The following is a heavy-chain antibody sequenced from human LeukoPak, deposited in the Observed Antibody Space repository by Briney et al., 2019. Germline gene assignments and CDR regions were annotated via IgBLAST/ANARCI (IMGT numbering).Heavy chain of an antibody. V-gene: IGHV3-30*03. CDR2: VSYDGNYK. J-gene: IGHJ4*02. CDR3: AVRYFGSGSYYSMDY. CDR1: GFTFSSHG. D-gene: IGHD3-10*01. Sequence: GGSLRLSCAASGFTFSSHGMPWVRQAPGKGLEWVAVVSYDGNYKYYADSVKGRFTISRDNSESTLSLQMSSLRAEDTAVYYCAVRYFGSGSYYSMDYWGQGTLVTVSS.